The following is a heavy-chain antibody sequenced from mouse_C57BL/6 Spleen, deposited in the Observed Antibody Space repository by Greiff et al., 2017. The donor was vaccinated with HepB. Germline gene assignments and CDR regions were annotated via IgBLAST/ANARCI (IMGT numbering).Heavy chain of an antibody. CDR3: ARKRVYYGNVDYFDY. Sequence: VQLQQSGPELVKPGASVKISCKASGYTFTDYYMNWVKQSHGKSLEWIGDINPNNGGTSYNQKFKGKATLTVDKSSSTAYMELRSLTSEDSAVYYCARKRVYYGNVDYFDYWGQGTTLTVSS. CDR1: GYTFTDYY. D-gene: IGHD2-1*01. J-gene: IGHJ2*01. CDR2: INPNNGGT. V-gene: IGHV1-26*01.